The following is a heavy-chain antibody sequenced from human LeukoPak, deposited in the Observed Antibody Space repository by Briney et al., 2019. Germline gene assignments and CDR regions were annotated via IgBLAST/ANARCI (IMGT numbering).Heavy chain of an antibody. D-gene: IGHD5-12*01. V-gene: IGHV1-2*02. CDR3: AKNPYEYYFDY. CDR2: INPNSGDT. CDR1: GYTLTGYY. J-gene: IGHJ4*02. Sequence: GASVKVSCKASGYTLTGYYMHWLRQAPGQGLEWMGWINPNSGDTNYAQKFQGRVTMTRDTSISTAYMELSRLTSDDTAVYYRAKNPYEYYFDYWGQGTLVTVPS.